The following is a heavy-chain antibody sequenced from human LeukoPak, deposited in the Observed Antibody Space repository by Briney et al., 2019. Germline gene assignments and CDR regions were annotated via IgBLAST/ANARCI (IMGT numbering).Heavy chain of an antibody. CDR3: ARDGGRKEDY. CDR1: GFTFSSYW. D-gene: IGHD6-25*01. CDR2: IKQDGSDK. V-gene: IGHV3-7*01. J-gene: IGHJ4*02. Sequence: SGGSLRLSCAASGFTFSSYWMTWVRQAPGKGLEWVANIKQDGSDKYYVDSVKGRFTMSRDNAKNSLFLQMNSLRAEDTAVYYCARDGGRKEDYWGQGTLVTVSS.